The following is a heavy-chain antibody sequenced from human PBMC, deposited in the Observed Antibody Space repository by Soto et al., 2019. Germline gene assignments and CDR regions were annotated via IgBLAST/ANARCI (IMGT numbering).Heavy chain of an antibody. CDR3: ARGRSSTSPYPIGY. CDR2: IYYSGST. D-gene: IGHD2-2*01. Sequence: QVQLQESGPGLVKPSQTLSLTCTVSGGSISSGGYYWSWIRQHPGKGLEWIGYIYYSGSTYYNPSLKSRVTISVDTSKTQFSLKLSSETAADTAVYYCARGRSSTSPYPIGYWGQGTLVTVSS. CDR1: GGSISSGGYY. V-gene: IGHV4-31*03. J-gene: IGHJ4*02.